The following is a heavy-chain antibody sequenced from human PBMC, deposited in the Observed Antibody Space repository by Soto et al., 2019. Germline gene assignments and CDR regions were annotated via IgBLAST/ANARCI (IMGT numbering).Heavy chain of an antibody. D-gene: IGHD1-26*01. J-gene: IGHJ5*02. V-gene: IGHV4-31*03. CDR1: GGSISRGGYY. CDR3: ARESSFGTTHWFDP. CDR2: IYYSGST. Sequence: TLSLTCTVSGGSISRGGYYWSWIRQQPGKGLEWIGYIYYSGSTYYNPSLKSRVTISVDTSKNQFSLKLSSVTAADTAAYYCARESSFGTTHWFDPWGQGTLVTVSS.